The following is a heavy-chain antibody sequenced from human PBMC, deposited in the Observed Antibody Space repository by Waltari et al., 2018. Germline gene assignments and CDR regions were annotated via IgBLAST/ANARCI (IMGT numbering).Heavy chain of an antibody. Sequence: EVQLVESGGGLVQHGGSLRLSCAASGFTFSSYWMSWVRPAQGKGLEWVANIKQDGSEKYYVDSVKGRFTISRDNAKNSLYLQMNSLRAEDTAVYYCARVEKIAASGPRYFDLWGRGTLVTVSS. CDR1: GFTFSSYW. CDR3: ARVEKIAASGPRYFDL. CDR2: IKQDGSEK. D-gene: IGHD6-13*01. V-gene: IGHV3-7*01. J-gene: IGHJ2*01.